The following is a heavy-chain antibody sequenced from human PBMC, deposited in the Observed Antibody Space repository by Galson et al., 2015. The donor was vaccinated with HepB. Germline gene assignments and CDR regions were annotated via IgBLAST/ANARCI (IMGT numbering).Heavy chain of an antibody. V-gene: IGHV1-46*03. CDR2: INPLGGST. Sequence: SVKVSCKASGYTFTNYYVSWVRQAPGQGLEWIGLINPLGGSTVYADQFQDRVTKTSDTSTDTAYLELNRLRLDDTAIYYCAVVVFGYFDYWGQGTLVTVSS. CDR1: GYTFTNYY. D-gene: IGHD3-22*01. J-gene: IGHJ4*02. CDR3: AVVVFGYFDY.